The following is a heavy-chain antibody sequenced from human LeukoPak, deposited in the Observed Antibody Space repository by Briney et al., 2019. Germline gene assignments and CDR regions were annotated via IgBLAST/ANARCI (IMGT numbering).Heavy chain of an antibody. J-gene: IGHJ4*02. CDR2: IWYDGSNK. Sequence: GRSLRLSCAASGFTFSSYGMPWVRQAPGKGLEWVAVIWYDGSNKYYADSVKGRFTISRDNSKNTLYLQMNSLRAEDTAVYYCARCSGGSCYSGDYWGQGTLVTVSS. V-gene: IGHV3-33*01. D-gene: IGHD2-15*01. CDR3: ARCSGGSCYSGDY. CDR1: GFTFSSYG.